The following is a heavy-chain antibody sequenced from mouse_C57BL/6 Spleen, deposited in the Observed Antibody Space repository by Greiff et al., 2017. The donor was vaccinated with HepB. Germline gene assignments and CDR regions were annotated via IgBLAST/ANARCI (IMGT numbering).Heavy chain of an antibody. CDR2: INPGSGGT. CDR3: AGSCYYDYDGFAY. D-gene: IGHD2-4*01. V-gene: IGHV1-54*01. Sequence: QVQLQQSGAELVRPGTSVKVSCKASGYAFTNYLIEWVKQRPGQGLEWIGVINPGSGGTNYNEKFKGKATLTADKSSSTAYMQLSSLTSEDSAVYFCAGSCYYDYDGFAYWGQGTLVTVSA. J-gene: IGHJ3*01. CDR1: GYAFTNYL.